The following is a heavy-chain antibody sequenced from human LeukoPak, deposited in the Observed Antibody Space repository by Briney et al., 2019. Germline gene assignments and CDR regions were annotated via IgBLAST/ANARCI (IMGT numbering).Heavy chain of an antibody. J-gene: IGHJ4*02. CDR1: GFTFRTSG. D-gene: IGHD5-18*01. CDR2: ISGSGVST. Sequence: GGSLRLSCAASGFTFRTSGMSWVRQAPGKGLEWVSAISGSGVSTYYEDSVKGRFTIPRDNSKNTLYLQMNSLRAEDTAVYYCAKEYGYTYGEFDYWGQGTLVTVSS. CDR3: AKEYGYTYGEFDY. V-gene: IGHV3-23*01.